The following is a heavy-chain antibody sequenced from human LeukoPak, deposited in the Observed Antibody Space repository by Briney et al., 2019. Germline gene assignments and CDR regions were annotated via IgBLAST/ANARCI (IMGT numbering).Heavy chain of an antibody. Sequence: SETLSLTCTVSGGSISSYYWSWIRQPPGKGLEWIGYIYTSGSTNYNPSLKSRVTISVDTSKNQFSLKLSSVTAADTAVYYCARQEWLFYMDVWGKGITVTVSS. J-gene: IGHJ6*03. V-gene: IGHV4-4*09. CDR2: IYTSGST. CDR1: GGSISSYY. CDR3: ARQEWLFYMDV. D-gene: IGHD3-3*01.